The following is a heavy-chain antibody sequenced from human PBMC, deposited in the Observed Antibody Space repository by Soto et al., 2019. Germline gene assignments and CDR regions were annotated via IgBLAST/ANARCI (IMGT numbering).Heavy chain of an antibody. Sequence: GGSLRLSCAASGFTFDDYGMSWVRQAPGKWLEWVSGINWNGGSTGYADSVKGRFTISRDNAKNSLYLQMNSLRAEDTALYHCARVYCSSTSCFDYWGQGTLVTVSS. J-gene: IGHJ4*02. CDR2: INWNGGST. CDR3: ARVYCSSTSCFDY. CDR1: GFTFDDYG. D-gene: IGHD2-2*01. V-gene: IGHV3-20*01.